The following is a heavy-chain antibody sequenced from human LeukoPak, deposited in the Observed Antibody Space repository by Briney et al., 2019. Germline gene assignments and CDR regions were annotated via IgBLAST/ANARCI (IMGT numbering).Heavy chain of an antibody. V-gene: IGHV1-24*01. J-gene: IGHJ5*02. CDR1: GYTLTELS. Sequence: ASVKVSCKVSGYTLTELSMHWVRQAPGKGFEWMGGFDPEDGETIHAQKFQGRVTMTEDTSTDTAYMELSSLGSEDTAVYYCATESTYYYGSGSYYRFDPWGQGTLVTVSS. D-gene: IGHD3-10*01. CDR3: ATESTYYYGSGSYYRFDP. CDR2: FDPEDGET.